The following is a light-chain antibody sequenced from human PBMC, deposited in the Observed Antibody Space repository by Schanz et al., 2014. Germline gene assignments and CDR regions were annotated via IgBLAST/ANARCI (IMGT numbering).Light chain of an antibody. CDR3: SSYAGSNFVV. Sequence: QSALTQPPSASGSPGQSVTISCTGTSNDVGGYNYVSWYQQHPGKAPKLMIYEGSKRPSGVSNRFSASKSGNTASLIISGLQAEDEADYYCSSYAGSNFVVFGGGTKLTVL. J-gene: IGLJ2*01. CDR1: SNDVGGYNY. V-gene: IGLV2-8*01. CDR2: EGS.